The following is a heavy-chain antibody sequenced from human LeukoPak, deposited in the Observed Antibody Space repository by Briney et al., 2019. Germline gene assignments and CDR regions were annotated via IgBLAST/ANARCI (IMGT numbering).Heavy chain of an antibody. V-gene: IGHV4-59*08. D-gene: IGHD5-12*01. CDR1: GGSISSYY. CDR3: ARHVNSGSFDV. J-gene: IGHJ6*02. CDR2: IYYSGST. Sequence: PSETLSLTCTVSGGSISSYYWSWIRQPPGKGLEWIGYIYYSGSTNYNPSLKSRVTISVDTSKNQFSLKLSSVTAADTAVYYCARHVNSGSFDVWGQGTTVTVSS.